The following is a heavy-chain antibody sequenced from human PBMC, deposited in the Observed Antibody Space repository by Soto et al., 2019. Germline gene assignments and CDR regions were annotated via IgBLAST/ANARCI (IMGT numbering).Heavy chain of an antibody. J-gene: IGHJ4*02. V-gene: IGHV3-23*01. CDR1: GFTFSSYA. D-gene: IGHD3-10*01. Sequence: GSLRLSCAASGFTFSSYAMSWVRQAPGKGLEWVSAISGSGGSTYYADSVKGRFTISRDNSKNTLYLQMNSLRAEDTAVYYCAKDGYYYGSGSYSFDYWGQGTLVTVSS. CDR2: ISGSGGST. CDR3: AKDGYYYGSGSYSFDY.